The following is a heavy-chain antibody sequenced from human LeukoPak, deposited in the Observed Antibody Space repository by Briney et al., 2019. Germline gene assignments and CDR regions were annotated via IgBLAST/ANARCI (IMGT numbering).Heavy chain of an antibody. D-gene: IGHD2-2*01. CDR3: ARGLDIVVVPAARVIFSFDY. CDR2: INHSGST. CDR1: GGSFSGYY. J-gene: IGHJ4*02. V-gene: IGHV4-34*01. Sequence: SETLSLTCAVYGGSFSGYYWSWIRQPPGKGLEWIGEINHSGSTNYNPSLKSRVTISVDTSKNQFSLKLSSVPATDTAVYYCARGLDIVVVPAARVIFSFDYWGQGTLVTVSS.